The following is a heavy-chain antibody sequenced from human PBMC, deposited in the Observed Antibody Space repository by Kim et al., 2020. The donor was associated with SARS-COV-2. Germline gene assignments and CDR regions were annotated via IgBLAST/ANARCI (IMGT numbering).Heavy chain of an antibody. CDR3: TRARTGGECPFDS. D-gene: IGHD2-8*02. Sequence: SETLSLTCGVFGDSISRGGYYWGWVRQPPGKGLEWIGYIYYDGGSFFNPSLKSRVSISPDTTRHQFSLKVTTVSVADTAVYYCTRARTGGECPFDSWGQGSLVTVSS. J-gene: IGHJ4*02. CDR1: GDSISRGGYY. V-gene: IGHV4-31*11. CDR2: IYYDGGS.